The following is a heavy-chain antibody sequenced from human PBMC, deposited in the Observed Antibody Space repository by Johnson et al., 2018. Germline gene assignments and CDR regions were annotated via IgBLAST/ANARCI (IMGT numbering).Heavy chain of an antibody. CDR3: AGDGQAFDL. V-gene: IGHV1-69*01. J-gene: IGHJ3*01. Sequence: QVQLVQSGAEVKKPGSSVKVSCKASGGTFSNYAISWVRQAPGQGLQWMGGIIPIFGTTKYAKKFKGKVTFTADESSTTADRELRGLTSEDRAISYCAGDGQAFDLWGQGTRVTVSA. CDR1: GGTFSNYA. CDR2: IIPIFGTT.